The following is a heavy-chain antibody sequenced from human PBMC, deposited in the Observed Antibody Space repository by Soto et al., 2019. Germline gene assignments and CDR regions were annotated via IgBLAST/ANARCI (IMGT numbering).Heavy chain of an antibody. J-gene: IGHJ6*02. D-gene: IGHD1-26*01. CDR1: GWSFSGYY. V-gene: IGHV4-34*01. Sequence: SETLSLTCAFYGWSFSGYYWSWIRQPPGKGLEWIGEINHSGSTNYNPSLKSRVTISVDTSKNQFSLKLSSVTAADTAVYYCARGNREGMDVWGQGTTVTVS. CDR3: ARGNREGMDV. CDR2: INHSGST.